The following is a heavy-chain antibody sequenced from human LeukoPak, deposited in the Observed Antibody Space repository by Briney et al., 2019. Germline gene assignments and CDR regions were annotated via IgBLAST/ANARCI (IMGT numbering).Heavy chain of an antibody. CDR2: ISSSSSYI. Sequence: GGSLRLSCAASGSTFSSYSMNWVRQAPGKGLEWVSSISSSSSYIYYADSVKGRFTISRDNAKNSLYLQMNSLRAEDTAVYYCARAGYVVVTASGAFDIWGQGTMVTVSS. CDR3: ARAGYVVVTASGAFDI. D-gene: IGHD2-21*02. V-gene: IGHV3-21*01. J-gene: IGHJ3*02. CDR1: GSTFSSYS.